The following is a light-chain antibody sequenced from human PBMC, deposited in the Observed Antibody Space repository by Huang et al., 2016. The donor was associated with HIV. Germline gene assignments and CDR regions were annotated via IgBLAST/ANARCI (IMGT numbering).Light chain of an antibody. CDR3: QQFYSTPIT. CDR2: WAS. J-gene: IGKJ5*01. CDR1: QSLLYRSNNKNY. V-gene: IGKV4-1*01. Sequence: DIVMTQSPDSLAVSLGERATINCKSSQSLLYRSNNKNYLAWYQHKPGQPPKLLIYWASTRESGVPDRVSGSGSGTDFTLTISSLQAEDVAVYHCQQFYSTPITFGQGTRLEIK.